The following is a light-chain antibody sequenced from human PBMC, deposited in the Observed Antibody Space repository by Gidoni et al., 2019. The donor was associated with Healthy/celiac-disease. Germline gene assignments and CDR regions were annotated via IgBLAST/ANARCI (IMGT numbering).Light chain of an antibody. CDR2: DAS. J-gene: IGKJ5*01. CDR3: QQYDNLLLT. Sequence: DIQMTQSPSSLSESVGDRVTITCQASQDISNYLNWYQQKPGKAPKLLIYDASNLETGVPSRFSGSGSGTDFTFTISSLQPEDIATYYCQQYDNLLLTFGQGTRLEIK. V-gene: IGKV1-33*01. CDR1: QDISNY.